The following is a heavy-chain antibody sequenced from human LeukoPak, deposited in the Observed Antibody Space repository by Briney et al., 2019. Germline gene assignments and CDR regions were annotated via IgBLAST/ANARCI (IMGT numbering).Heavy chain of an antibody. CDR1: GGSISSYY. V-gene: IGHV4-4*07. CDR2: ISTSGST. CDR3: ARVRYSDSSVLTRKRSYYFDY. D-gene: IGHD3-22*01. J-gene: IGHJ4*02. Sequence: PSETLSLTCTVSGGSISSYYWSWIRQPPGKGLESIGHISTSGSTNYNPSLKSRVTMSVDTSKNQFSLKLSSVTAADTAVYYCARVRYSDSSVLTRKRSYYFDYWGQGALVTVSS.